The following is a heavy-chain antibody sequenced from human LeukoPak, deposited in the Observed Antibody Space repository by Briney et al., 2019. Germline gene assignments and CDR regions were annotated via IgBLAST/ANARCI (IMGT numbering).Heavy chain of an antibody. J-gene: IGHJ4*02. V-gene: IGHV4-4*02. CDR2: IYHSGST. CDR3: ARSGGSSWYGLVY. D-gene: IGHD6-13*01. Sequence: EASETLSLTCAVSGGSISSSNWWSWVRQPPGKGLEWIGEIYHSGSTNYNPSLKSRVTISVDKSKNQFSLKLSSVTAADTAVYYCARSGGSSWYGLVYWGQGTLVTVSS. CDR1: GGSISSSNW.